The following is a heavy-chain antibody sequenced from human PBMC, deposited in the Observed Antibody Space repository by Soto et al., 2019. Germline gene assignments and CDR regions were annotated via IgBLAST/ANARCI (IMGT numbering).Heavy chain of an antibody. J-gene: IGHJ3*02. CDR2: IYHSGST. D-gene: IGHD3-10*01. CDR3: ARVASWLLWFGELLGAFDI. V-gene: IGHV4-4*02. Sequence: SESLSLTCTLSGGAISSSYWWSWGRQPPGKGLEWIGEIYHSGSTNYNPSLKSRVTISVDKSKNQFSLKLSSVTAADTAVYYCARVASWLLWFGELLGAFDIWGQGT. CDR1: GGAISSSYW.